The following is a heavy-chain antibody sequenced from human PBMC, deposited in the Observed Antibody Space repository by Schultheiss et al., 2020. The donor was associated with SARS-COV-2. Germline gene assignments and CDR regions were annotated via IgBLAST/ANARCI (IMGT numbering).Heavy chain of an antibody. CDR3: ATGESSGGSYPRDYYGMDV. D-gene: IGHD2-15*01. Sequence: ASVKVSCKASGYTFTGYYMHWVRQAPGQGLEWMGWISAYNGNTNYAQKLQGRVTMTTDTSTSTAYMELRSLRSDDTAVYYCATGESSGGSYPRDYYGMDVWGQGTTVTVSS. J-gene: IGHJ6*02. V-gene: IGHV1-18*04. CDR1: GYTFTGYY. CDR2: ISAYNGNT.